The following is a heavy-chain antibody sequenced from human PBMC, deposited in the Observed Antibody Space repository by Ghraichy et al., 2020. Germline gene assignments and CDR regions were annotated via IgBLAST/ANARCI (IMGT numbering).Heavy chain of an antibody. J-gene: IGHJ6*02. CDR1: GFTFSSYW. Sequence: GGSLRLSCAASGFTFSSYWMSWVRQAPGKGLEWVANIKQDGSEKYYVDSVKGRFTISRDNAKNSLYLQMNSLRAEDTAVYYCARDGCWSGYCPYYYGMDVWGQGTTVTVSS. CDR3: ARDGCWSGYCPYYYGMDV. D-gene: IGHD3-3*01. CDR2: IKQDGSEK. V-gene: IGHV3-7*03.